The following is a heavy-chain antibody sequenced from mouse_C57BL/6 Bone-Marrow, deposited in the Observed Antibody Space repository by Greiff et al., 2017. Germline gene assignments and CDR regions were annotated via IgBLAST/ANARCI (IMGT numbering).Heavy chain of an antibody. CDR1: GFTFSDYG. Sequence: EVMLVESGGGLVKPGGSLKLSCAASGFTFSDYGMHWVRQAPEKGLEWVAYISSGSSTIYYADTVKGRFTISRDHAKNTLFLQMTSLRSEDTAMYYCARQFITTVVRFPFAYWGQGTLVTVSA. D-gene: IGHD1-1*01. J-gene: IGHJ3*01. CDR2: ISSGSSTI. CDR3: ARQFITTVVRFPFAY. V-gene: IGHV5-17*01.